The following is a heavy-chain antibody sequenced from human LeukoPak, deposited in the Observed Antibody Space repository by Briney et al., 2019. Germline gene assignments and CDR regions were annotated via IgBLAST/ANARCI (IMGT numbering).Heavy chain of an antibody. CDR3: ASDSSGYFGP. Sequence: GGSVRLSCAASGFTFSDYYMNWLRQAPGRGLEWVSYISNSGSAKDYADSVKGRFTISRDNAKNSVYLEMNSLRAEDTAVYYCASDSSGYFGPWGQGTLVTVSS. V-gene: IGHV3-11*01. D-gene: IGHD3-22*01. CDR1: GFTFSDYY. J-gene: IGHJ5*02. CDR2: ISNSGSAK.